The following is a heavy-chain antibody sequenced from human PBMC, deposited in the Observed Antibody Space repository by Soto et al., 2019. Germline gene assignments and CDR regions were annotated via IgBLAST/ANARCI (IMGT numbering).Heavy chain of an antibody. CDR3: ARDDNGDNGRAVDT. V-gene: IGHV4-39*07. Sequence: SXTQSLTCPVSGGSLSSSRYYWRWTRPPPGKGLEWIGSIYYSGSTYYNPSLKSRVTISVDTSKNQFSLKLSSVTAADTAVYFCARDDNGDNGRAVDTGGEGNRITVS. CDR2: IYYSGST. D-gene: IGHD4-17*01. CDR1: GGSLSSSRYY. J-gene: IGHJ5*01.